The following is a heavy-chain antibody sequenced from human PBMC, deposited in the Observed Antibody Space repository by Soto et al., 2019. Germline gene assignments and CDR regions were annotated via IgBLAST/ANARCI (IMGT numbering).Heavy chain of an antibody. CDR3: ARDPYYGMDV. CDR2: INHSGST. CDR1: GGSFSGYY. J-gene: IGHJ6*02. V-gene: IGHV4-34*01. Sequence: SETLSLTCAVYGGSFSGYYWSWIRQPPGKGLEWIGEINHSGSTNYNPSLKSRVTISVDTSKNQFSLKLSSVTAADTAVYYCARDPYYGMDVWGQGTTVTVPS.